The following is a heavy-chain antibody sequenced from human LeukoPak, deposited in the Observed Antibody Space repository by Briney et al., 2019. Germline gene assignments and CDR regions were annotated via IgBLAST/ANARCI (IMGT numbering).Heavy chain of an antibody. J-gene: IGHJ6*02. CDR3: GGAEWGATPYYYGMDV. D-gene: IGHD1-26*01. CDR2: INHSGST. V-gene: IGHV4-34*01. Sequence: PSETLSLTCAVYGGSFSGYYWSWIRQPPGKGLEWIGEINHSGSTNYNPSLKSRVTISVDTSKNQFSLKLSSVTAADTAVYYCGGAEWGATPYYYGMDVWGQGTTVTVSS. CDR1: GGSFSGYY.